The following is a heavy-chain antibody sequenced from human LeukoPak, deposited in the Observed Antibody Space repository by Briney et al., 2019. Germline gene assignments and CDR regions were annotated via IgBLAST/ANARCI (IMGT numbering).Heavy chain of an antibody. CDR1: GGSISSYY. J-gene: IGHJ6*02. V-gene: IGHV3-9*01. D-gene: IGHD5/OR15-5a*01. CDR3: AKDKHLNYYYYGMDV. Sequence: LSLTCTVSGGSISSYYWSWVRQAPGKGLEWVSGISWNSGSIGYADSVKGRFTISRDNAKNSLYLQMNSLRAEDTALYYCAKDKHLNYYYYGMDVWGQGTTVTVSS. CDR2: ISWNSGSI.